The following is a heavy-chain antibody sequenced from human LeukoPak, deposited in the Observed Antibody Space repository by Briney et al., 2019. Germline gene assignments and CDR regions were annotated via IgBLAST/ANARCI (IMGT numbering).Heavy chain of an antibody. Sequence: SETLSLTCAVYGGSFSSYYWSWIRQPPGKGLEWIGYIYYSGSTNYNPSLKSRVTISVDTSKNQFSLKLSSVTAADTAVYYCASAHTAMVFDYWGQGTLVTVSS. V-gene: IGHV4-59*08. CDR3: ASAHTAMVFDY. CDR1: GGSFSSYY. CDR2: IYYSGST. D-gene: IGHD5-18*01. J-gene: IGHJ4*02.